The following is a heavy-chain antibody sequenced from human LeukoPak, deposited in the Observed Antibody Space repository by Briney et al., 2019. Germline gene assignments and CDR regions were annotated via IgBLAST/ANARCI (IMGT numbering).Heavy chain of an antibody. J-gene: IGHJ5*02. Sequence: GGSLRLSCAASGFTVSNNYMSWVRQAPGKGLEWVSTINRDGPTFYADSVKGRFTISRDNAKNSLYLQMNSLRDEDAAVYFCARGGVSSGSPASWGQGTLVTVSS. CDR3: ARGGVSSGSPAS. V-gene: IGHV3-66*01. CDR1: GFTVSNNY. CDR2: INRDGPT. D-gene: IGHD6-19*01.